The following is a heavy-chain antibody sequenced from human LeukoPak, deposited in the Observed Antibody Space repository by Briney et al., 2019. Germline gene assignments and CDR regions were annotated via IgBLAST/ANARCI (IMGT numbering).Heavy chain of an antibody. J-gene: IGHJ4*02. CDR3: ARRGKAESFDY. Sequence: GASVKVSCKASGGTFSSYAISRVRQAPEQGLEWMGGIIPIFGTANYAQKFQGRVTITTDESTSTAYMELSSLRSEDTAVYYCARRGKAESFDYRGQGTLVTVSS. V-gene: IGHV1-69*05. CDR2: IIPIFGTA. CDR1: GGTFSSYA.